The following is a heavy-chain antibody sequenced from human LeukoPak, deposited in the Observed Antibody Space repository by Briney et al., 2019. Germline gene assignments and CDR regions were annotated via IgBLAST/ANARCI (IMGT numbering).Heavy chain of an antibody. D-gene: IGHD3-10*01. CDR1: GGSIGTSDYS. CDR2: ISYSGST. V-gene: IGHV4-39*01. J-gene: IGHJ5*02. Sequence: SETLSLTRTVSGGSIGTSDYSWGWIRQPPGKGLEWIGSISYSGSTSNNPSLKSRVTMSVDMSKNQFSLRLSSVTAADTAVYYCATMIRGIKSRNWFDPWGQGTLVTVSS. CDR3: ATMIRGIKSRNWFDP.